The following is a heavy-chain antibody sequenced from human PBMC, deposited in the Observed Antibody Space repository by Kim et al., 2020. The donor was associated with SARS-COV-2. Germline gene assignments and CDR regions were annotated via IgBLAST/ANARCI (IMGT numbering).Heavy chain of an antibody. Sequence: HKSRVTISVDTSKNQFSLKLSSVTAADTAVYYCAIGDCSSTSCPTSWFDPWGQGTLVTVSS. V-gene: IGHV4-59*09. J-gene: IGHJ5*02. CDR3: AIGDCSSTSCPTSWFDP. D-gene: IGHD2-2*01.